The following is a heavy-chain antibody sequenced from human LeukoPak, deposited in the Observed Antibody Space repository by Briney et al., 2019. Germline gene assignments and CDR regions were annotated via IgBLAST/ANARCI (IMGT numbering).Heavy chain of an antibody. D-gene: IGHD3-10*01. CDR2: IFHTGST. J-gene: IGHJ6*02. V-gene: IGHV4-38-2*02. CDR1: GDSISSGNY. CDR3: VRDTFYYDSGSFVDGLDV. Sequence: SETLSLTCTVSGDSISSGNYWGWIRQPPGKGLEWIGSIFHTGSTYYNLSLKSRVTISVDTSKNQFSLRLSSVTAADTAVYYCVRDTFYYDSGSFVDGLDVWGQGTTVTVSS.